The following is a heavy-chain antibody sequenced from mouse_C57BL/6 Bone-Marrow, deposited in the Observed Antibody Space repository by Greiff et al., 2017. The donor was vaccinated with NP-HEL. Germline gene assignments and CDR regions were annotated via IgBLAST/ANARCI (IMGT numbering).Heavy chain of an antibody. CDR3: ARSDYVLGWVAY. D-gene: IGHD2-4*01. CDR2: IYPGSGST. J-gene: IGHJ3*01. V-gene: IGHV1-55*01. CDR1: GYTFTSYW. Sequence: QVQLQQPGAELVKPGASVKMSCKASGYTFTSYWITWVKQRPGQGLEWIGDIYPGSGSTNYIEKFKSKATLTVDTSSSTAYMQLSSLTSEDSAVYYCARSDYVLGWVAYWGQGTLVTVSA.